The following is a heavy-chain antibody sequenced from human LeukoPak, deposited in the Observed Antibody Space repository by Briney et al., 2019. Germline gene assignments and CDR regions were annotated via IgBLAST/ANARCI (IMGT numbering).Heavy chain of an antibody. J-gene: IGHJ5*02. Sequence: GGSLRLSCAASGLTFSSYWMHWVRQAPGKGLVWVSRIDTDGSVTSYADSGKGRFTISRDNAKNTLYLQMNSLRAEDTAVYYCATDRGAALDTWGQGTLVTVSS. V-gene: IGHV3-74*01. CDR1: GLTFSSYW. D-gene: IGHD3-10*01. CDR2: IDTDGSVT. CDR3: ATDRGAALDT.